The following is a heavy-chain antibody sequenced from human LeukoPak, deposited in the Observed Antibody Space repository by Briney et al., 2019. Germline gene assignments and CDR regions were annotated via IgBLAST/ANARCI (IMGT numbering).Heavy chain of an antibody. J-gene: IGHJ4*02. D-gene: IGHD2-15*01. Sequence: GGSLRLSCAASGFTFSSYAMSWVRQAPGKGLEWVSAISGSGGSTYYADSVKGRFTISRDNSKNTLYLQMNSLRAEDTAVYYCAKDPPCSGGTCYGYFESWGQGTLVTVSS. CDR2: ISGSGGST. CDR1: GFTFSSYA. V-gene: IGHV3-23*01. CDR3: AKDPPCSGGTCYGYFES.